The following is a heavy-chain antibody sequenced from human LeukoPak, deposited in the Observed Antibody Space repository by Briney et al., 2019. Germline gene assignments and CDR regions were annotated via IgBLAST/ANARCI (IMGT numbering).Heavy chain of an antibody. CDR2: ISYDGSNK. CDR1: GFTFSSYA. Sequence: GGSLRLSCAASGFTFSSYAMHWVRQAPGKGLEWVAVISYDGSNKYYADSVKGRFTITRDNSKNTLYLQMNSLRAEDTAVYYCARGPLIAAAGIDYWGQGTLVTVSS. D-gene: IGHD6-13*01. V-gene: IGHV3-30-3*01. CDR3: ARGPLIAAAGIDY. J-gene: IGHJ4*02.